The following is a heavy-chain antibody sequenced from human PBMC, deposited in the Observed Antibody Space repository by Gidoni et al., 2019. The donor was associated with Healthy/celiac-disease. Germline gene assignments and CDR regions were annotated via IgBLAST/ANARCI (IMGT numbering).Heavy chain of an antibody. D-gene: IGHD2-2*01. J-gene: IGHJ5*02. V-gene: IGHV3-21*01. CDR2: ISSSSSYI. CDR3: ARDNSTSWHNWFDP. CDR1: GFNFSSYS. Sequence: EVQLVESGGGLVKPGGSLRPPCAASGFNFSSYSMNWVRQAPGRGLEWVSSISSSSSYIYYADSVKGRFTISRDNAKNSLYLQMNSLRAEDTAVYYCARDNSTSWHNWFDPWGQGTLVTVSS.